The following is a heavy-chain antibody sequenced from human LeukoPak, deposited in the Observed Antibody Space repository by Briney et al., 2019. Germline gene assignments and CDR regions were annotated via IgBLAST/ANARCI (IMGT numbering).Heavy chain of an antibody. V-gene: IGHV4-34*01. CDR3: AGGGHSSSWYKFAMDV. CDR1: GGSISSFY. CDR2: INHSGST. J-gene: IGHJ6*02. D-gene: IGHD6-13*01. Sequence: SETLSLTCTVSGGSISSFYWSWIRQPPGKGLEWIGEINHSGSTNYNPSLKSRATISVDTSKNQFSLKLSSVTAADTAVYYCAGGGHSSSWYKFAMDVWGQGTTVTVSS.